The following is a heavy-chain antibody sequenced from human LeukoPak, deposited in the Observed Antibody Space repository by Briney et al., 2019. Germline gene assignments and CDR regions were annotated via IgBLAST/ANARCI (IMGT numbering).Heavy chain of an antibody. CDR3: ARLVPYDSSGSIDY. CDR1: GYTFTSYG. D-gene: IGHD3-22*01. CDR2: ISAYNGNT. V-gene: IGHV1-18*01. Sequence: ASVKVSCKASGYTFTSYGISWVRQAPGQGFEWMGWISAYNGNTNYAQKLQGRVTMTTDTSTSTAYMELRSLRSDDTAVYYCARLVPYDSSGSIDYWGQGTLVTVSS. J-gene: IGHJ4*02.